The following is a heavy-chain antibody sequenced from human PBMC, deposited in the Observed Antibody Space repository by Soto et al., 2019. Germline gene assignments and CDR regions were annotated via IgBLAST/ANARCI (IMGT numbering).Heavy chain of an antibody. J-gene: IGHJ5*02. V-gene: IGHV4-59*01. Sequence: SETLSLTCTVSCGSISSYYWSWIRQPPGKGLEWIGYIYYSGSTNYNPSLKSRVTISVDTSKNQFSLKLSSVTAADTAVYYCARDQREYYYDSSGLNWFDPWGQGTLVTVSS. CDR3: ARDQREYYYDSSGLNWFDP. CDR2: IYYSGST. D-gene: IGHD3-22*01. CDR1: CGSISSYY.